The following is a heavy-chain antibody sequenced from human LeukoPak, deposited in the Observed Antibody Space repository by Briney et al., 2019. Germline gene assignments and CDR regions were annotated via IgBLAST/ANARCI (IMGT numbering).Heavy chain of an antibody. D-gene: IGHD3/OR15-3a*01. Sequence: SETLSLTCTVSGGSISSYYWSWIGQPPGKGLEGIGYIYTSGSTNYNPSLKSRVTISVDTSKNQFSLKLSSVTAADTAVYYCARRTYYYYHMDVWGKGTTVTVSS. CDR2: IYTSGST. CDR1: GGSISSYY. V-gene: IGHV4-4*09. J-gene: IGHJ6*03. CDR3: ARRTYYYYHMDV.